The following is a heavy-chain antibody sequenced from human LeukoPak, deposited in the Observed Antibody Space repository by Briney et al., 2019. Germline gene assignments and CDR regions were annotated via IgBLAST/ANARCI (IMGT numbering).Heavy chain of an antibody. CDR2: INHSGST. CDR1: GGSFSGYY. V-gene: IGHV4-34*01. D-gene: IGHD5-12*01. Sequence: SETLSLTCTVYGGSFSGYYWSWIRQPPGKGLEWIGEINHSGSTNYNPSLKSRVTMSVDTSKNQFSLKLSSVTAADTAVYYCARMGWLYYYMDVWGKGTTVTVSS. J-gene: IGHJ6*03. CDR3: ARMGWLYYYMDV.